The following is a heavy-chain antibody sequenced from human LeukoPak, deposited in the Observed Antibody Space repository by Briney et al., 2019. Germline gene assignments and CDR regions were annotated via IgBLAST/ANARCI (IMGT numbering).Heavy chain of an antibody. J-gene: IGHJ6*02. CDR2: IYYTGTT. D-gene: IGHD2-2*01. CDR1: GGSISSGLHY. Sequence: TLSLTCIVSGGSISSGLHYWNWIRQLPGKGLEWIGHIYYTGTTYYNPSLESRVATSVDTSKNQFSLKVTSVTAADTAVYYCARDRYCSTSSCLPPYYYYGMDVWGQGTTVTVSS. V-gene: IGHV4-31*03. CDR3: ARDRYCSTSSCLPPYYYYGMDV.